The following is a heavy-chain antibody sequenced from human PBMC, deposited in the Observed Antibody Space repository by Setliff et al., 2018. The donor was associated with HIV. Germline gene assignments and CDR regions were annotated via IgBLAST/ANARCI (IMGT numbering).Heavy chain of an antibody. Sequence: APVKVSCKASGYDFTSYFMHWVRQAPGQGLEWMGIIDPSDGSTSYAQKFQDRVTMTRDTSTSTVYMELSSLRSEATAVYYCARAVASKNIRGEYYFDYWGQGTLVTVSS. V-gene: IGHV1-46*01. D-gene: IGHD3-16*01. CDR2: IDPSDGST. CDR1: GYDFTSYF. J-gene: IGHJ4*02. CDR3: ARAVASKNIRGEYYFDY.